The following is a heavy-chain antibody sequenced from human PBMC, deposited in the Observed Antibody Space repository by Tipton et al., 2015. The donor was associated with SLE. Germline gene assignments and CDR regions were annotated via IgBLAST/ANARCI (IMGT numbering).Heavy chain of an antibody. J-gene: IGHJ4*02. CDR2: IYTSGST. CDR1: GFTFSSYW. D-gene: IGHD4-17*01. V-gene: IGHV4-4*08. Sequence: LRLSCAASGFTFSSYWMSWIRQPPGKGLEWFGYIYTSGSTNYNPSLKSRVTISVDTSKNQFSLKLSSVTAADTAVYYCAREGSTVTTNFDYWGQGTLVTVSS. CDR3: AREGSTVTTNFDY.